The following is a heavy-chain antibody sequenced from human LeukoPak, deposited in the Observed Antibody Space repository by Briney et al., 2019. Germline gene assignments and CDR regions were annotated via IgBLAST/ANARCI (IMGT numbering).Heavy chain of an antibody. J-gene: IGHJ4*02. CDR1: GYTFTDYY. CDR2: ISPDDGGT. CDR3: ARDCLLATGTFPFMGY. Sequence: ASVRVSCKASGYTFTDYYIHWVRQAPGQGLEWMGWISPDDGGTNYAQNLQGRVTVTRDKSISTAYMELSGLRFDDTAVYFCARDCLLATGTFPFMGYWGQGTLVTVSA. D-gene: IGHD3-9*01. V-gene: IGHV1-2*02.